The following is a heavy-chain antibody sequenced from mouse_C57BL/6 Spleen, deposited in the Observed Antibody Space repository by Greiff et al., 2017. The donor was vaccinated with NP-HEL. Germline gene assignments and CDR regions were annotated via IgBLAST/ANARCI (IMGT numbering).Heavy chain of an antibody. Sequence: VQLQQPGAELVRPGTSVKLSCKASGYTFTSYWMHWVKQRPGQGLEWIGVIDPSDSYTNYNQKFKGKATLTVDTSSSTAYMQLSSLTSEDSAVYYCARSGIYDGYYGAMDYWGQGTSVTVSS. CDR1: GYTFTSYW. J-gene: IGHJ4*01. CDR2: IDPSDSYT. CDR3: ARSGIYDGYYGAMDY. V-gene: IGHV1-59*01. D-gene: IGHD2-3*01.